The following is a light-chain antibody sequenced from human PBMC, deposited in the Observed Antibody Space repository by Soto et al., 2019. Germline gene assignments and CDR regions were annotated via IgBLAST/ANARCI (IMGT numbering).Light chain of an antibody. J-gene: IGKJ1*01. CDR2: AAS. Sequence: AIRMTQSPSSLSASTGDRVTITCRASQGISSYLAWYQQKPGKAPKLLIYAASTLQSGVPSRFRGSGSGTDFTLTISCLQYEDFATYYCQKYNSAPPAFGQGTKVDIK. V-gene: IGKV1-8*01. CDR3: QKYNSAPPA. CDR1: QGISSY.